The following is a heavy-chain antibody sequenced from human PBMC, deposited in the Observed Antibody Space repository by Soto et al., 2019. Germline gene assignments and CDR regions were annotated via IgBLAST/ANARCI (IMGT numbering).Heavy chain of an antibody. D-gene: IGHD1-26*01. CDR2: ISSSGTTM. V-gene: IGHV3-48*02. CDR1: GFAFSSAS. CDR3: VRDGTAAADY. Sequence: PGGSLRLSCAASGFAFSSASMNWVRQASGKGLEWLSYISSSGTTMYYADSVKGRFTISRDNAKNSLYLQMNNLADEDTALYHCVRDGTAAADYWGQGTQVTVSS. J-gene: IGHJ4*02.